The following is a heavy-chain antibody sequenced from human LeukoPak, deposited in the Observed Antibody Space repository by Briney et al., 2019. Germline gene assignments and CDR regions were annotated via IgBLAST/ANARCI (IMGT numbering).Heavy chain of an antibody. CDR1: GFTFSNYW. CDR3: ARGLGRFLEWSPVGY. Sequence: GGSLRLSCAASGFTFSNYWMHWVRQAPGKGLEYVSAISSNGGSTYYANSVKGRFTISRDNSKNTLYLQMGSLRAEDMAVYYCARGLGRFLEWSPVGYWGQGTLVTVSS. V-gene: IGHV3-64*01. CDR2: ISSNGGST. D-gene: IGHD3-3*01. J-gene: IGHJ4*02.